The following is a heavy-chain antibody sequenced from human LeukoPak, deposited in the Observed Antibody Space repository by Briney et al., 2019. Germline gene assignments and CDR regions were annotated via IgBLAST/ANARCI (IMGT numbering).Heavy chain of an antibody. CDR3: AKGVWVVWGVIGDAFDI. D-gene: IGHD3-10*01. CDR2: ISYDGSNK. Sequence: GGSLRLSCAASGFTFSSYGMHWVRQAPGKGLEWVAVISYDGSNKYYADSVKGRFTISRDNSKNTLYLQMNSLRAEDTAVYYCAKGVWVVWGVIGDAFDIWGQGTMATVSS. CDR1: GFTFSSYG. J-gene: IGHJ3*02. V-gene: IGHV3-30*18.